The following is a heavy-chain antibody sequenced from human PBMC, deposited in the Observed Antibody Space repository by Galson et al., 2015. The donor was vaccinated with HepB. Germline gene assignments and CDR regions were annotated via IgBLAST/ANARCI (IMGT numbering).Heavy chain of an antibody. CDR3: AKGMAQRFLEWSGKSSNGVDV. V-gene: IGHV3-30*18. J-gene: IGHJ6*02. CDR2: ISYDGTNK. D-gene: IGHD3-3*01. Sequence: SLRLSCAASGFTFSSFGMHWVRQAPGKGLVWVAVISYDGTNKYHADSVKGRFTISRDNSKNTLYLQMNSLRVEDTAVYYCAKGMAQRFLEWSGKSSNGVDVWGQGTTFTFSS. CDR1: GFTFSSFG.